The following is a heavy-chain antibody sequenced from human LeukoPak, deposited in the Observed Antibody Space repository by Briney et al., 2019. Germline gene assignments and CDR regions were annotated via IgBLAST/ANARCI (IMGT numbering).Heavy chain of an antibody. J-gene: IGHJ4*01. CDR3: ARDGSSSWDYFDY. D-gene: IGHD6-13*01. Sequence: GRSLRLSCAASGFTFSSYAMHWVRQAPGKGLEWVAVISYDGSNKYYADSVRGRFTISRDNSKNTLYLQMNSLRAEDTAVYYCARDGSSSWDYFDYWAKEPWSPSPQ. V-gene: IGHV3-30-3*01. CDR2: ISYDGSNK. CDR1: GFTFSSYA.